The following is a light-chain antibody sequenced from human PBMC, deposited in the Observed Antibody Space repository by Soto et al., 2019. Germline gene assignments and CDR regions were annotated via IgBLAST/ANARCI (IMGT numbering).Light chain of an antibody. CDR1: SSDVGGYNY. V-gene: IGLV2-14*01. CDR3: SSYTSSSTRV. Sequence: QSVLTQPASVSGSPGQSITISCTGTSSDVGGYNYVSWYQQNPGKAPKLMIYDVNNRPSGVSHRFSGSKSGNTASLTISGLQAEDEADYYCSSYTSSSTRVFGTGTKLTVL. CDR2: DVN. J-gene: IGLJ1*01.